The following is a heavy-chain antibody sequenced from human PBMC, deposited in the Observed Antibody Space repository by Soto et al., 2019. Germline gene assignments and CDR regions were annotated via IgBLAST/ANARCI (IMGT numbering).Heavy chain of an antibody. CDR2: IKQDGSEK. J-gene: IGHJ4*02. CDR3: ARDFGGGIAVAGVGFDY. Sequence: EVQMVESGGGLVQPGGSLRLSCATSGFTFSSYWMSWVRQAPGKGLEWVANIKQDGSEKYYVDSVKGRFTISRDNAKNSLYLQMNGPRAEDTAMYYCARDFGGGIAVAGVGFDYWGQGTLVTVSS. CDR1: GFTFSSYW. D-gene: IGHD6-19*01. V-gene: IGHV3-7*03.